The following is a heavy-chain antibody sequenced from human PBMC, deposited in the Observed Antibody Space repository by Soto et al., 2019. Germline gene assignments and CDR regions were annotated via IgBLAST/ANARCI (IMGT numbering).Heavy chain of an antibody. CDR2: IYYSGST. J-gene: IGHJ4*02. CDR1: GGSISSGDYY. D-gene: IGHD2-2*02. V-gene: IGHV4-30-4*01. Sequence: QVQLQESGPGLVKPSQTLSLTCTVSGGSISSGDYYWSWIRQPPGKGLEWSGYIYYSGSTYYNPSLKSRVTISVDTSKNQFSLKLSSVTAADTAVYYCVAWGYCSSTSCYTGFDYWGQGTLVTVSS. CDR3: VAWGYCSSTSCYTGFDY.